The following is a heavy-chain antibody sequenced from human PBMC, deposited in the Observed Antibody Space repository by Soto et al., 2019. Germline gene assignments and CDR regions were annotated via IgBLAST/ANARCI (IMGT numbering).Heavy chain of an antibody. CDR1: GGSISNHY. Sequence: QLQLQESGPGLVNPSETLCLTCTVSGGSISNHYCSWFRQPPGKGLEWIGYIYHSGSTSYNPSLKSRVTMSVDSSKNQFSLMLNSVTATDTAIYYCARQGFGELHGLVDVWGEGTTVTVSS. CDR3: ARQGFGELHGLVDV. CDR2: IYHSGST. D-gene: IGHD3-10*01. J-gene: IGHJ6*04. V-gene: IGHV4-59*08.